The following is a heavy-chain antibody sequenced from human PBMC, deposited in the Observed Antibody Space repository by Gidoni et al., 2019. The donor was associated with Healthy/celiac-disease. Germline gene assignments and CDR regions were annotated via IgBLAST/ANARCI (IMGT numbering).Heavy chain of an antibody. CDR2: IFSDDST. V-gene: IGHV3-53*01. J-gene: IGHJ4*02. CDR1: GFTVSVTH. Sequence: EVQRVESGGGLIQPGGSLRPSCAASGFTVSVTHRSWVRQAPGKGLGWVSVIFSDDSTDYADSVKGRFTVSRDNSKNTLFLRMNSLRAEDTAVYYCARDRGGGVFDYWGQGTLVTVSS. CDR3: ARDRGGGVFDY. D-gene: IGHD3-16*01.